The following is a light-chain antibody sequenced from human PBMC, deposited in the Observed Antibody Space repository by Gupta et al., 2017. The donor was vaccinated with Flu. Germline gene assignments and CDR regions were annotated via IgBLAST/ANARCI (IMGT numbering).Light chain of an antibody. CDR2: DVS. J-gene: IGLJ1*01. Sequence: VTISCTATSSDVGGYNYVSWYQQHPGKAHNLMIYDVSNRTSGVPDRFSGSKSGNTASLTISVLQVEEEADYYCCAYAGSYTGVFGTGTKVTVL. CDR3: CAYAGSYTGV. CDR1: SSDVGGYNY. V-gene: IGLV2-11*01.